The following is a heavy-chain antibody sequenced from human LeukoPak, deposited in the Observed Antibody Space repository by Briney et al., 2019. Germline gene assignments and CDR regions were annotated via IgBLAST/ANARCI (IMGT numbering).Heavy chain of an antibody. V-gene: IGHV4-39*07. J-gene: IGHJ5*02. Sequence: SETLSLTCIVSGGSISSSSYYWAWIRQPPGKGLEWIGSFYYSGSTYYNPSLKSRVSISVDTSKNQFSLMLSSVTAADTAVYYCARDNSVRDEAWWFNPWGQGTLVTVSS. D-gene: IGHD5-24*01. CDR3: ARDNSVRDEAWWFNP. CDR1: GGSISSSSYY. CDR2: FYYSGST.